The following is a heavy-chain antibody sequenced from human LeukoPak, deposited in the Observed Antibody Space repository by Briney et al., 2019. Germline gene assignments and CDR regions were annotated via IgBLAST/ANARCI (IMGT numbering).Heavy chain of an antibody. CDR2: IYYSGST. V-gene: IGHV4-39*01. CDR3: ARRGYSSGWGFDY. Sequence: KPSETLSLTCTVSGGSISSSSYYWGWIRQPPGKGLEWIGSIYYSGSTYYDPSLKSRVTISVDTSKNQFSLKLSSVTAADTAVYYCARRGYSSGWGFDYWGQGTLVTVSS. CDR1: GGSISSSSYY. D-gene: IGHD6-19*01. J-gene: IGHJ4*02.